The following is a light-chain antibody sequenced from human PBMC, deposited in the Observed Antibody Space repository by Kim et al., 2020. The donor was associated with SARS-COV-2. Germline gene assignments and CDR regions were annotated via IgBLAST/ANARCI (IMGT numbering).Light chain of an antibody. CDR2: AAS. J-gene: IGKJ4*01. Sequence: ASVVDRCTITCQASQSISSYLNWDQQKPGKAPKLLIYAASSLQSGVPSRFSGSGSGTDFTLTSSSLQPEDFATYYCQQSYSTPLTFGGGTKVDIK. V-gene: IGKV1-39*01. CDR3: QQSYSTPLT. CDR1: QSISSY.